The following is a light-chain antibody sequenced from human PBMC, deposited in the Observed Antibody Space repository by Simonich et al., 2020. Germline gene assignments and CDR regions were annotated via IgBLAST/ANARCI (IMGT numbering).Light chain of an antibody. V-gene: IGLV4-69*01. CDR3: QTWGTGINWV. Sequence: QLVLTQSPSASASLGASVKLTCTLSRGHNSYAIAWHQQQPEKGPRYLMKLNSDGSHSKGDGIPDRFSGSSSGAERYLTISSLQSEDEADYYCQTWGTGINWVFGGGTKLTVL. CDR1: RGHNSYA. J-gene: IGLJ3*02. CDR2: LNSDGSH.